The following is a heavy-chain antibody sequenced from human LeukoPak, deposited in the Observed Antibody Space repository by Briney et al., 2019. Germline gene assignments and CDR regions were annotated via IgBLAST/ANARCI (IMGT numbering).Heavy chain of an antibody. CDR2: IYTSGST. CDR3: ARVDSGSYYVSSHWFDP. D-gene: IGHD1-26*01. Sequence: PSQTLSLTCTVSGGSISSGSYYWSWIRQPAGKGLEWIGRIYTSGSTNYNPSLKSRVTISVDTSKNQFSLKLSSVTAADTAVYYCARVDSGSYYVSSHWFDPWGQGTLVTVSS. CDR1: GGSISSGSYY. V-gene: IGHV4-61*02. J-gene: IGHJ5*02.